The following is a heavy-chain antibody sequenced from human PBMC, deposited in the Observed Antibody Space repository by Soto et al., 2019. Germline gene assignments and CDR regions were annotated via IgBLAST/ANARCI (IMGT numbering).Heavy chain of an antibody. CDR3: AKDSVLLWFGELNY. CDR2: ISGSGGST. CDR1: GFTFSSYA. V-gene: IGHV3-23*01. J-gene: IGHJ4*02. D-gene: IGHD3-10*01. Sequence: EVQLLESGGGLVQPGGSLRLSCAASGFTFSSYAMSWVRQAPGKGLEWVSAISGSGGSTYYADSVKGRFTISRDNFKNTWYLQMNSLRAEDTAVYYCAKDSVLLWFGELNYWGQGTLVTVSS.